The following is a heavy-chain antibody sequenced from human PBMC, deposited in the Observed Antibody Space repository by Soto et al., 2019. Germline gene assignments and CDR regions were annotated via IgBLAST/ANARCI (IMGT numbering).Heavy chain of an antibody. J-gene: IGHJ3*02. CDR1: GYTLTSYY. Sequence: ASVKVPCKASGYTLTSYYMHWVRQSPGQGLEWMGIINPSGGSTSYAQKFQGRVTMTRDTSTSTVYMELSSLRSEDTAVYYCAREVVPAAMQRDKDAFDIWGQGTMVTVSS. CDR3: AREVVPAAMQRDKDAFDI. V-gene: IGHV1-46*01. CDR2: INPSGGST. D-gene: IGHD2-2*01.